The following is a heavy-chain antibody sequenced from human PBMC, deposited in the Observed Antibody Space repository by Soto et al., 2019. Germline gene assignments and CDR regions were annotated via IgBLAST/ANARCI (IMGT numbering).Heavy chain of an antibody. J-gene: IGHJ4*02. Sequence: LSLTCTVSGGSISSGDYYWSWIRQPPGKGLEWIGYIYYSGSTYYNPSLKSRVTISVDTSKNQFSLKLSSVTAADTAVYYCARDRDYYDSSGYYFRGNYFDYWGQGTLVTVSS. D-gene: IGHD3-22*01. CDR2: IYYSGST. V-gene: IGHV4-30-4*01. CDR3: ARDRDYYDSSGYYFRGNYFDY. CDR1: GGSISSGDYY.